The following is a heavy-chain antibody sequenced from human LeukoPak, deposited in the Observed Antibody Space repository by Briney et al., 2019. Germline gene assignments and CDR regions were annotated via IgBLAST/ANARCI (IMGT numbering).Heavy chain of an antibody. CDR2: IKHDGSEN. Sequence: GGSLRLSCTASGFTFSSYWMNWVRQAPGTGLEWVANIKHDGSENSYVASVKGRFTISRDNAKNSLYLQMNSLRVEDTAVYYCAREVAARRLGSWFDPWGQGTLVTVSS. D-gene: IGHD6-6*01. CDR3: AREVAARRLGSWFDP. J-gene: IGHJ5*02. V-gene: IGHV3-7*01. CDR1: GFTFSSYW.